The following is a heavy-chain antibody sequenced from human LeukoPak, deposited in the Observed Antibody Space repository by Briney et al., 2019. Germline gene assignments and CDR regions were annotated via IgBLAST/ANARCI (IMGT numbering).Heavy chain of an antibody. V-gene: IGHV3-23*01. CDR3: ARALGYSYGYAVDY. D-gene: IGHD5-18*01. CDR1: GFTFNNYA. J-gene: IGHJ4*02. CDR2: ISGSGDII. Sequence: GGSLRLSCAASGFTFNNYAMTWVRQAPGKGLEWVSAISGSGDIIYYADSVKGRFTISRDNSKSTLYLQMNSLRAEDTAVYYCARALGYSYGYAVDYWGQGTLVTVSS.